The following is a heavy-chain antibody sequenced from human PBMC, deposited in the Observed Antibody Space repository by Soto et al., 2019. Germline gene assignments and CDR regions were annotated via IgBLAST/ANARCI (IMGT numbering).Heavy chain of an antibody. Sequence: GGSLRLSCAASGFTFSSYGMHWVRQAPGKGLEWVAVISYDGSNKYYADSVKGRFTISRDNSKNTLYLQMNSLRAEDTAVYYCAKDLRLVGFHYYGMDVWGQGTTVTVSS. J-gene: IGHJ6*02. CDR2: ISYDGSNK. CDR3: AKDLRLVGFHYYGMDV. V-gene: IGHV3-30*18. CDR1: GFTFSSYG. D-gene: IGHD6-6*01.